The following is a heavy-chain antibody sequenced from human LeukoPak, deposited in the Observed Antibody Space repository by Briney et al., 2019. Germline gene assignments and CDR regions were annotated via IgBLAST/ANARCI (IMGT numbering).Heavy chain of an antibody. CDR3: TKRAEVGAEHY. V-gene: IGHV3-23*01. D-gene: IGHD1-26*01. CDR2: ISGSGGST. Sequence: PGGSLRLSCAASGFTFSNYAMSWVRQAPGKGLEWVSAISGSGGSTYYADSVKGRFTISRGNSKNTLFLQMNSLRAEDTAVYYCTKRAEVGAEHYWGQGTLVTVSS. J-gene: IGHJ4*02. CDR1: GFTFSNYA.